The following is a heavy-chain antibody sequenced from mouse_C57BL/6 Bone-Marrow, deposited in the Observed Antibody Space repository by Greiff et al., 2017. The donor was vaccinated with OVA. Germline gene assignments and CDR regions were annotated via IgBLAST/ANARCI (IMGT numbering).Heavy chain of an antibody. Sequence: LQQSGAELVRPGASVKMSCKASGYTFTSYNMHWVKQTPRQGLEWIGAIYPGNGDTSYNQKFKGKATLTVDKSSSTAYMQLSSLTSEDSAVYFCARSSYGYDGGYYFDYWGQGTTLTVSS. V-gene: IGHV1-12*01. CDR3: ARSSYGYDGGYYFDY. CDR1: GYTFTSYN. CDR2: IYPGNGDT. D-gene: IGHD2-9*01. J-gene: IGHJ2*01.